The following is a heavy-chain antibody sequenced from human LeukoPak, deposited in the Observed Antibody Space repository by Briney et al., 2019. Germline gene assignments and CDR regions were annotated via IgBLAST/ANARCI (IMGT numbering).Heavy chain of an antibody. Sequence: EASVKVSCKASGYTFTGYYMHWVRQAPGQGLEWMGWINPNSGGTNYAQKFQGRVTMTRDTSISTAYMELSRLRSDDTAVYYCARGRGGRDDYGDYEGIWEYWGQGTLVTVSS. CDR3: ARGRGGRDDYGDYEGIWEY. CDR2: INPNSGGT. V-gene: IGHV1-2*02. D-gene: IGHD4-17*01. CDR1: GYTFTGYY. J-gene: IGHJ4*02.